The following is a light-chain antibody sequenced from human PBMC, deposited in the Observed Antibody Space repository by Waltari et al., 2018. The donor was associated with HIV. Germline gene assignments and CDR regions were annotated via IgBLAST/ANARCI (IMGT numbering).Light chain of an antibody. CDR2: DND. Sequence: QSVLTQPPSVSAAPGQKVTISCSGSTSNIGMNYVSWYQHLPGTAPKLLIYDNDKRPSEIPDRFSGSKSGTSATLGITGLQTGDEAEYFCGTWESSLSAGVFGGGTKLTVL. V-gene: IGLV1-51*01. J-gene: IGLJ3*02. CDR1: TSNIGMNY. CDR3: GTWESSLSAGV.